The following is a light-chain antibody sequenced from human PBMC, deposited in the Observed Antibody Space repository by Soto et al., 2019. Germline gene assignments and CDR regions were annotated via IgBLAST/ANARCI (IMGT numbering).Light chain of an antibody. V-gene: IGLV2-14*03. CDR3: TSSAGRGTVE. Sequence: QSVLTQPASVSGSPGQSITISCTAANRDLADSRHVSWYQQHPGKAPKLIIFDVNNRPAGVSIRFSGSKSGNTASLTISGLQTEDEAVYYCTSSAGRGTVEIAGGTKLTVL. J-gene: IGLJ2*01. CDR2: DVN. CDR1: NRDLADSRH.